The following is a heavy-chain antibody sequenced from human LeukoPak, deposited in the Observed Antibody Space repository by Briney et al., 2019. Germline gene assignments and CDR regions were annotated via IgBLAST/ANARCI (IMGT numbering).Heavy chain of an antibody. Sequence: PSETLSLTCSVSGGFINDYYWSWIRQPPGKGLEWIGYIHYSGATNYNPSLKSRVIISVDTSRNQFSLNLYSVTAADTAMYYCARHSSGWHLDFWGQGTLVTVSS. CDR2: IHYSGAT. V-gene: IGHV4-59*01. D-gene: IGHD6-19*01. CDR3: ARHSSGWHLDF. J-gene: IGHJ4*02. CDR1: GGFINDYY.